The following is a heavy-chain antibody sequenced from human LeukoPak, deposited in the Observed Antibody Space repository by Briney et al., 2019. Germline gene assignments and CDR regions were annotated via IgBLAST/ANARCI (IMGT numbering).Heavy chain of an antibody. V-gene: IGHV4-61*02. J-gene: IGHJ4*02. CDR3: ARVLRLGSSWYGFDY. D-gene: IGHD6-13*01. CDR1: GGSISSGSDY. Sequence: SETLSLTCTVSGGSISSGSDYWSWIRQPAGKGLEWIGRIYTSGSTNHNPSLKSRVTISVDTSKNQFSLKLSSVTAADTAVYYCARVLRLGSSWYGFDYWGQGTLVTVSS. CDR2: IYTSGST.